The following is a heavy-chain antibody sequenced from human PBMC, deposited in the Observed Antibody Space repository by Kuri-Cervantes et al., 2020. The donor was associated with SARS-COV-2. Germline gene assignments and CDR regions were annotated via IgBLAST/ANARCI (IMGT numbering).Heavy chain of an antibody. CDR2: ISYNGSNK. V-gene: IGHV3-30*03. Sequence: GESLKISCAASGFTFSCYGMHWVCQAPGKGLEWVAVISYNGSNKYYADTVKGRFTVSRDNSKSTLYLQISSLRAEYTAVYYCARDFSGRFDPWGQGTLVTVSS. J-gene: IGHJ5*02. D-gene: IGHD2/OR15-2a*01. CDR3: ARDFSGRFDP. CDR1: GFTFSCYG.